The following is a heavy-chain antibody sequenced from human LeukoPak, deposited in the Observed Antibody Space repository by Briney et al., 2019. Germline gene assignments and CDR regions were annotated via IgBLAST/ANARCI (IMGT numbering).Heavy chain of an antibody. D-gene: IGHD6-19*01. CDR3: ASSISGIAVAGY. V-gene: IGHV1-8*01. J-gene: IGHJ4*02. Sequence: ASVKASCKASGYTFTSYDINWVRQATGQGLEWMGWMNPNSGNTGYAQKFQGRVTMTRNTSISTAYMELSSLRSEDTAVYYCASSISGIAVAGYWGQGTLVTVSS. CDR1: GYTFTSYD. CDR2: MNPNSGNT.